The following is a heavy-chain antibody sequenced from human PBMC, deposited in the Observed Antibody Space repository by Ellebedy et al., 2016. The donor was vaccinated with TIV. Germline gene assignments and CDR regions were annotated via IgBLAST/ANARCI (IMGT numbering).Heavy chain of an antibody. Sequence: MPSETLSLTCTVSGGSIRSSGYHWGWIRQPPGKGLEWIGTIYYSGSTSSNPSLKSRLTISVDTSKNQFSLKLSSVTATDTAVYYCAAITTPTRVVVAASRRPYWYLDLWGRGTLVTVSS. CDR2: IYYSGST. V-gene: IGHV4-39*01. CDR3: AAITTPTRVVVAASRRPYWYLDL. D-gene: IGHD2-15*01. CDR1: GGSIRSSGYH. J-gene: IGHJ2*01.